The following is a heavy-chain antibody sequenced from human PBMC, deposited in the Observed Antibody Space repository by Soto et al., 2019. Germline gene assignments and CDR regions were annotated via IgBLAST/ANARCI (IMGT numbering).Heavy chain of an antibody. Sequence: GGSLRLSCAASGFTFSSYGMHWVRQAPGKGLEWVAVIWYDGSNKYYADSVKGRFTISRDNSKNTLYLQMNSLRAEDTAVYYCATDHTNFGDGYNYIDYWGQGTLVTVSS. CDR3: ATDHTNFGDGYNYIDY. J-gene: IGHJ4*02. CDR1: GFTFSSYG. CDR2: IWYDGSNK. V-gene: IGHV3-33*01. D-gene: IGHD5-12*01.